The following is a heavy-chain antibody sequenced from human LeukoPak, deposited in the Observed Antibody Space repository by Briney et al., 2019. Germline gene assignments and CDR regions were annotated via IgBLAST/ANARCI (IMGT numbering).Heavy chain of an antibody. CDR3: AKADSYYDLLTCFDF. CDR2: LIENGATT. V-gene: IGHV3-23*01. D-gene: IGHD3-9*01. Sequence: GGSLRLSCAASGFTFRSHAMSWVRQAPGKGLQFVSGLIENGATTYYAGSVKGRFTISRDNPKNTLYLQMNSLRAEDTAVYYCAKADSYYDLLTCFDFWGQGTLVTVSS. J-gene: IGHJ4*02. CDR1: GFTFRSHA.